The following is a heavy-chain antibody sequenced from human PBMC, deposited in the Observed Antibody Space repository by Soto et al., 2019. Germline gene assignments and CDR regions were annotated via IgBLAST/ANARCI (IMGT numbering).Heavy chain of an antibody. Sequence: HPGGSLRLSCSASGFTFRDYGMHWVRQAPGKGLEFVAAIISNGGTTYYADSVRGRFTISRDNSKNTLYLQMSSLRDDDTAVYYCVNDRSLVRADVYYFDYWGQGTLVTVSS. CDR2: IISNGGTT. D-gene: IGHD2-2*01. V-gene: IGHV3-64D*06. CDR3: VNDRSLVRADVYYFDY. CDR1: GFTFRDYG. J-gene: IGHJ4*02.